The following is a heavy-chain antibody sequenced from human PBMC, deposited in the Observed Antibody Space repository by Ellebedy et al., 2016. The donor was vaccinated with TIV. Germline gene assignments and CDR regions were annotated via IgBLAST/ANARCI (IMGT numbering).Heavy chain of an antibody. CDR3: ARVYPRITVIRGVILMQGLDS. D-gene: IGHD3-10*01. CDR1: GYTFTSQV. V-gene: IGHV1-8*01. J-gene: IGHJ4*02. Sequence: ASVKVSXXTSGYTFTSQVINWVRQATGQGLEWMGWMNPSIGNTGYAQKFQDRVTMTRNTSISTAYMELSGLRSDDTAVYYCARVYPRITVIRGVILMQGLDSWGQGTLVTVSS. CDR2: MNPSIGNT.